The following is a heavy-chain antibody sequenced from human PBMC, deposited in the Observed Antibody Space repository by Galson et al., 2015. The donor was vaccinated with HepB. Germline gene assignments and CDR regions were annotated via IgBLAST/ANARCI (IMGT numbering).Heavy chain of an antibody. D-gene: IGHD6-13*01. CDR3: VREKSTSWYRYFDL. Sequence: SLRLSCAVSGFTFNTYDMHWVRQGAGKGLEWVSGIGDIGDTYYADSVKGRFTISRDNDKNSFYLQMDDLRAGDTAVYYCVREKSTSWYRYFDLWGRGTLVTVSS. V-gene: IGHV3-13*01. J-gene: IGHJ2*01. CDR1: GFTFNTYD. CDR2: IGDIGDT.